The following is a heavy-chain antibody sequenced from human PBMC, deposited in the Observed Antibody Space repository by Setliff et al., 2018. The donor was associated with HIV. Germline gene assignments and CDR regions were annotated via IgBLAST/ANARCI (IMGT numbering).Heavy chain of an antibody. Sequence: SETLSLTCTVSGGSISSHYWSWIRQPPGKGLEWIGYIYYSGSTNYNPSLKSRVTISVDTSKNQFSLKLSPVTAADTAVYYCARGDSSGSLLDYWGQGTLVTVSS. CDR1: GGSISSHY. J-gene: IGHJ4*02. D-gene: IGHD3-22*01. CDR2: IYYSGST. CDR3: ARGDSSGSLLDY. V-gene: IGHV4-59*11.